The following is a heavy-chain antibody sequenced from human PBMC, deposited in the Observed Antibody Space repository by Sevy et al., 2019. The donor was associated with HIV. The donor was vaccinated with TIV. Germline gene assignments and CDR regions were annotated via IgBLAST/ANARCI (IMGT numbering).Heavy chain of an antibody. CDR1: GYTFTDYY. Sequence: ASVKVSCKASGYTFTDYYTHWVRQAPGQGLEWMGWIDPKSGGTKYAQKFKGRITMTRDTSISTAYLELSRLRSDDTAVYLCAREFYDSWSGPIDFFYGMDVWDQGTTVTVSS. V-gene: IGHV1-2*02. J-gene: IGHJ6*02. CDR3: AREFYDSWSGPIDFFYGMDV. D-gene: IGHD3-3*01. CDR2: IDPKSGGT.